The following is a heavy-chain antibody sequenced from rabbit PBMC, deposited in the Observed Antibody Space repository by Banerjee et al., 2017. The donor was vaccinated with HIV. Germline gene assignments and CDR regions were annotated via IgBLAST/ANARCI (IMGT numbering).Heavy chain of an antibody. D-gene: IGHD6-1*01. V-gene: IGHV1S45*01. Sequence: QEQLEESGGGLVKPEGSLTLTCTASGFSFSNKYVMCWVRQAPGKGLEWIACINTNSGNAVYASWAKGRFPISKTSSTTVTLQMTSLTAADTATYFCARDGAGYAGYGYARLWGPGTLVTVS. J-gene: IGHJ4*01. CDR3: ARDGAGYAGYGYARL. CDR2: INTNSGNA. CDR1: GFSFSNKYV.